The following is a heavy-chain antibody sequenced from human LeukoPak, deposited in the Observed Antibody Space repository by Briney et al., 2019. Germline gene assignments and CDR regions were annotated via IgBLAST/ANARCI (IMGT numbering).Heavy chain of an antibody. CDR2: IYYSGST. CDR3: ARKVATTPYYFDY. D-gene: IGHD5-24*01. J-gene: IGHJ4*02. V-gene: IGHV4-59*01. Sequence: SETLSLTCTVSGGSISSYYWSWIRQPPGRGLEWIGYIYYSGSTNYNPSLKSRVTISVDTSKNQFSLKLSSVTAADTAVYYCARKVATTPYYFDYWGQGTLVTVSS. CDR1: GGSISSYY.